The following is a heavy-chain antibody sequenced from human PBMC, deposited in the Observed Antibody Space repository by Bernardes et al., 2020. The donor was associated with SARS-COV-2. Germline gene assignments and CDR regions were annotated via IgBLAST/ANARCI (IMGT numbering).Heavy chain of an antibody. Sequence: GGPLRLSCAASGFSFSSYAMSWVRQAPGKGLEWVSAISGSGGSTYYADSVKGRFTISRDNSKNTLYLQMNSLRAEDTAVYYCATSRAYGDPKGGVYDYWGQGTLVTVSS. J-gene: IGHJ4*02. D-gene: IGHD4-17*01. CDR3: ATSRAYGDPKGGVYDY. V-gene: IGHV3-23*01. CDR2: ISGSGGST. CDR1: GFSFSSYA.